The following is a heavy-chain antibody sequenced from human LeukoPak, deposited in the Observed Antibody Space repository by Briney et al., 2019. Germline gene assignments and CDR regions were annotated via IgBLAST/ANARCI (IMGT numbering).Heavy chain of an antibody. J-gene: IGHJ4*02. D-gene: IGHD6-13*01. CDR3: ARGRGSSWYYFDS. CDR2: IYASGNT. CDR1: GGSISSYY. V-gene: IGHV4-4*07. Sequence: PSETLSLTCTVSGGSISSYYWSWVRQPAGKGLEWIGRIYASGNTNYNPSLRGRVTMTVDTSKNQFSLNLSSVTAADTAVYYCARGRGSSWYYFDSWGQGTLVTVSS.